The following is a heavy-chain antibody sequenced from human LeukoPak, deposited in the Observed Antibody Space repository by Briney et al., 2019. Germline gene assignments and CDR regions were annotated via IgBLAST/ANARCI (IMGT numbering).Heavy chain of an antibody. CDR2: IFFSGTT. V-gene: IGHV4-39*01. J-gene: IGHJ6*02. CDR1: GGPISRSGYY. Sequence: PSETLSLICTVSGGPISRSGYYWGWIRQPPGKGLEWIASIFFSGTTYYTPSLKSRLTISVDTSKNQFSLQLSSVTAADTAVYYCARLGGSYGMDVWGQGTTVTVSS. CDR3: ARLGGSYGMDV. D-gene: IGHD3-16*01.